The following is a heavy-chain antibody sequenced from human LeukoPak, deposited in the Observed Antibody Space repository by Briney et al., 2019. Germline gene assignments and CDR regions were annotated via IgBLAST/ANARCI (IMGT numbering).Heavy chain of an antibody. D-gene: IGHD3-9*01. V-gene: IGHV1-18*01. CDR2: ISADNGNT. J-gene: IGHJ5*02. CDR3: ARDCPDILTGYATYNWFDP. CDR1: GYNFARYG. Sequence: GASVKVSCKASGYNFARYGMTWVRQAPGQGLEWMGWISADNGNTNYAQKFQGRVTITTDESTSTAYMELSSLRSEDTAVYYCARDCPDILTGYATYNWFDPWGQGTLVTVSS.